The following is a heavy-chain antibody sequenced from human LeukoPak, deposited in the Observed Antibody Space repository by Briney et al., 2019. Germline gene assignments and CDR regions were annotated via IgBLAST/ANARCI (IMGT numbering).Heavy chain of an antibody. J-gene: IGHJ4*02. CDR3: ARGGRYYGSGSYYNYFDH. CDR2: ITSSSSTV. Sequence: GGSLRLSCGASGFTFNSYSMNWVRQAPGKGLEWVSYITSSSSTVYYADSVKGRFTISRDNAKNSLYLQMNSLRAEDTAVYYCARGGRYYGSGSYYNYFDHWGQGTLVTVSS. V-gene: IGHV3-48*01. D-gene: IGHD3-10*01. CDR1: GFTFNSYS.